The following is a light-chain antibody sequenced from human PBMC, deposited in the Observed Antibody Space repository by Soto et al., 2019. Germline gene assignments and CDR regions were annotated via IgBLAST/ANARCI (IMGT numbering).Light chain of an antibody. V-gene: IGLV2-14*01. J-gene: IGLJ2*01. CDR1: SSDVGGYNY. CDR2: DVT. CDR3: SSYTGSSTPVV. Sequence: QFALTQPASVSGSPGQSITISCTGTSSDVGGYNYVSWYRQHPGFAPKLIIYDVTNRPSGVSSRFSGSKSGNTAYLTISGLQAEDEADYYCSSYTGSSTPVVFGGGTKLTVL.